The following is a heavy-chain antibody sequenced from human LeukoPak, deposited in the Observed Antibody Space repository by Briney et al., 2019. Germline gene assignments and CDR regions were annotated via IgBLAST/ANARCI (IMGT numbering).Heavy chain of an antibody. CDR1: GGSFCCYY. J-gene: IGHJ6*03. CDR3: AGRWPYYYYYYMDV. V-gene: IGHV4-34*01. CDR2: INHSGST. Sequence: PSETLSLTCAVYGGSFCCYYWSWIRQPPGKGLEWIGEINHSGSTNYNPSLKSRVTISVDTSKNQFSLNLSSVTAADTAVYYSAGRWPYYYYYYMDVWGKGTTVTVSS. D-gene: IGHD6-13*01.